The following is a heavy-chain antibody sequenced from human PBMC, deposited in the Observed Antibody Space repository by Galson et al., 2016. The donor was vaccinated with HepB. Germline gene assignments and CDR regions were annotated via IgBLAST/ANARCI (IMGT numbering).Heavy chain of an antibody. CDR2: IDPSDPYT. D-gene: IGHD5-24*01. Sequence: QSGAEVKQPGESLRISCKGFGYSFTNYWITWVRQVPGKGLEWMGRIDPSDPYTDYTPPFQGHVTISADTSISTANLQWNSLKASDTAIYYCARQQMATLRDVIWGQGTMVTVSS. CDR3: ARQQMATLRDVI. CDR1: GYSFTNYW. J-gene: IGHJ3*02. V-gene: IGHV5-10-1*01.